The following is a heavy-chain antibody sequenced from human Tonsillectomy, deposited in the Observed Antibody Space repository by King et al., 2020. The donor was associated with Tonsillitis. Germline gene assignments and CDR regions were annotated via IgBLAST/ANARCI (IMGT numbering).Heavy chain of an antibody. V-gene: IGHV4-4*07. Sequence: LQLQESGPGLVKPSETLSLTCTVSGGSISNYFWSWIRQPAGKGLEWIGRMYTIWSTNYNPSLKSRVTMSVDRSRNQFSLKLTSVTAADTAVYYCARAPYSGTYYLDYWGQGTLVTVSS. CDR3: ARAPYSGTYYLDY. CDR1: GGSISNYF. CDR2: MYTIWST. J-gene: IGHJ4*02. D-gene: IGHD1-26*01.